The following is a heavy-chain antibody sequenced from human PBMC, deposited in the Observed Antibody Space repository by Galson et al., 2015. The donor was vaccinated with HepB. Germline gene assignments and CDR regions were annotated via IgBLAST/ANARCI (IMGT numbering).Heavy chain of an antibody. Sequence: SLRLSCAASGFTFSSYAMSWVRQAPGKGLEWVSALRGSGDSTYYADSVKGRFTISRDNSKNSLYLQMNSLRAEDTAVYYCAKGTHYYDLDAFDIWGQGTMVTVSS. CDR3: AKGTHYYDLDAFDI. CDR1: GFTFSSYA. J-gene: IGHJ3*02. D-gene: IGHD3-22*01. V-gene: IGHV3-23*01. CDR2: LRGSGDST.